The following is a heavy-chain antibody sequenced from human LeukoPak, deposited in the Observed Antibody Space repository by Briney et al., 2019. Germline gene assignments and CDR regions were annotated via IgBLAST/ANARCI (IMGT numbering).Heavy chain of an antibody. CDR2: IYHSGST. CDR3: ARRSYYYDSSGYSLDV. D-gene: IGHD3-22*01. J-gene: IGHJ6*02. CDR1: GGSISSGGYY. Sequence: SETLSLTCTVSGGSISSGGYYWSWIRQPPGKGLEWIGYIYHSGSTYYNPSLKSRVTISVDRSKNQFSLKLSSVTAADTAVYYCARRSYYYDSSGYSLDVWGQGTTVTVSS. V-gene: IGHV4-30-2*01.